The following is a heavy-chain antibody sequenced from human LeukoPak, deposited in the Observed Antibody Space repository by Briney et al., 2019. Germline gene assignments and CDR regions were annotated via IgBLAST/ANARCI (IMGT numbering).Heavy chain of an antibody. CDR2: INNDGSST. CDR1: GFTFSSYW. J-gene: IGHJ4*02. D-gene: IGHD6-19*01. CDR3: ARDQGDSSGWYGLDY. Sequence: GGSLRLSCAASGFTFSSYWMHWVRHAPGKGLVWVSRINNDGSSTSYADSVKGRFTISRDNAKNTLYLQMNSLRAEDTAVYYCARDQGDSSGWYGLDYWGQGTLVTVSS. V-gene: IGHV3-74*01.